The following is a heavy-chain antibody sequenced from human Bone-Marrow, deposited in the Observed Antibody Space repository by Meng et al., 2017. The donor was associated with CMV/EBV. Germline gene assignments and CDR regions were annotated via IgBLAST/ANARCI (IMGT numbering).Heavy chain of an antibody. Sequence: SLKISCAASGFTFDDYAMHWVRQAPGKGLEWVSGISWNSGSIGYADSVKGRFTISRDNAKNSLYLQMNSLRAEDMALYYCARGGYGSGSTYYYYYYDMDVWGQGTTVTVSS. CDR2: ISWNSGSI. CDR1: GFTFDDYA. D-gene: IGHD3-10*01. J-gene: IGHJ6*02. V-gene: IGHV3-9*03. CDR3: ARGGYGSGSTYYYYYYDMDV.